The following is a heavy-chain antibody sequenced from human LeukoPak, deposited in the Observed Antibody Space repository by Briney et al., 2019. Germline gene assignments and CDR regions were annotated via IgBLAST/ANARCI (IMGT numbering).Heavy chain of an antibody. CDR1: GGSISSSSYY. J-gene: IGHJ6*02. CDR2: IYYSGST. Sequence: NASETLSLTCTVSGGSISSSSYYWGWIRQPPGKGLEWIGSIYYSGSTYYNPSLKSRVTISVDTSRNQFSLKLSSVTAADTAVYYCARAWFGELDLASASPYYYYYGMDVWGQGTTVTVSS. CDR3: ARAWFGELDLASASPYYYYYGMDV. D-gene: IGHD3-10*01. V-gene: IGHV4-39*01.